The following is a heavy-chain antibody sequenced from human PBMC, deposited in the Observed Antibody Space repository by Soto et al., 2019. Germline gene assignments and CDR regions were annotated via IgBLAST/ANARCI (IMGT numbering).Heavy chain of an antibody. V-gene: IGHV1-69*13. CDR3: ARDVPLNYYDGTFSYYAMGV. CDR1: GGTFSSHA. Sequence: ASVKVSCKASGGTFSSHAISWVRQAPGQGLEWMGGIIPFFKAANYAQKFQGRVTITADDSTSTAYMDLYSLRSEDTAVYYCARDVPLNYYDGTFSYYAMGVWGHGTTVTVSS. D-gene: IGHD3-16*01. J-gene: IGHJ6*02. CDR2: IIPFFKAA.